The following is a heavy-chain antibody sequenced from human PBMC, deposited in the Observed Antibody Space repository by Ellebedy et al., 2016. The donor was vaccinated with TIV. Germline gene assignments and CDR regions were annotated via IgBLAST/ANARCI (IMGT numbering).Heavy chain of an antibody. CDR3: AREGDGYSSGWYYFGY. Sequence: ASVKVSXKASGYTFTGYYMHWVRQAPGQGLEWMGWINPNSGGTNYAQKFQGRVTMTRDTSISTAYMELSRLRSDDTAVYYCAREGDGYSSGWYYFGYWGQGTLVTVSS. V-gene: IGHV1-2*02. J-gene: IGHJ4*02. D-gene: IGHD6-19*01. CDR1: GYTFTGYY. CDR2: INPNSGGT.